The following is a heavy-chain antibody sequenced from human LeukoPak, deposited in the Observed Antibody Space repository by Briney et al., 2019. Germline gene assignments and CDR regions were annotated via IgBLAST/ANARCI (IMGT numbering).Heavy chain of an antibody. V-gene: IGHV3-23*01. CDR2: ISGSGDST. J-gene: IGHJ6*03. CDR1: GFTFSSYG. Sequence: GGSLRLSCAASGFTFSSYGMHWVRQTPGKGLEWVSSISGSGDSTFYADSVKGRFSISRDNSKNTLYLQVNGLRAEDTAVYYCAREKEGYCSRTSCYLDYYYYYMDVWGKGTTVTISS. CDR3: AREKEGYCSRTSCYLDYYYYYMDV. D-gene: IGHD2-2*01.